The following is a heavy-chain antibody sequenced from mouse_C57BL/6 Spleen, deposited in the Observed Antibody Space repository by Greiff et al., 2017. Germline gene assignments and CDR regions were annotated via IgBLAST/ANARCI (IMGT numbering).Heavy chain of an antibody. D-gene: IGHD2-4*01. CDR2: IYPRSGNT. Sequence: VQGVESGAELARPGASVKLSCKASGYTFTSYGISWVKQRTGQGLEWIGEIYPRSGNTYYNEKFKGKATLTADKSSSTAYMELRSLTSEDSAVYFCARYYYDYDGYYAMDYWGQGTSVTVSS. CDR3: ARYYYDYDGYYAMDY. CDR1: GYTFTSYG. J-gene: IGHJ4*01. V-gene: IGHV1-81*01.